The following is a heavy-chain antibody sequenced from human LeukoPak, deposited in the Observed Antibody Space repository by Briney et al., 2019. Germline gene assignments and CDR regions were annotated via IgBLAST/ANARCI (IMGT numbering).Heavy chain of an antibody. V-gene: IGHV3-23*01. J-gene: IGHJ4*02. CDR2: ISGSDGST. CDR3: AKRLRAIHSADY. D-gene: IGHD5-18*01. Sequence: PGGSLRLSCAASGFTFSSYAMSWVRQAPGKGLEWVSAISGSDGSTHHADSVKGRFTISRDNSKNTLYLQMNSLRAEDTAVYYCAKRLRAIHSADYWGQGTLVTVSS. CDR1: GFTFSSYA.